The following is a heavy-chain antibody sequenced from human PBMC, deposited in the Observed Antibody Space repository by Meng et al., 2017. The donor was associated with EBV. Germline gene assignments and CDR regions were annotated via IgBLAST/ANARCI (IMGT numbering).Heavy chain of an antibody. Sequence: QLQLQEPGPGLVKPSETLSLCCTVSGGSISTPNYYWGWIRQPPGKGLEWIGTFYSVATTFYNPSLKSRLTISVDTSKNQFSLRLSSVTAADTAIYYCVRGYDYGDYVDYWGQGTLVTVSS. CDR1: GGSISTPNYY. V-gene: IGHV4-39*07. CDR3: VRGYDYGDYVDY. D-gene: IGHD4-17*01. J-gene: IGHJ4*02. CDR2: FYSVATT.